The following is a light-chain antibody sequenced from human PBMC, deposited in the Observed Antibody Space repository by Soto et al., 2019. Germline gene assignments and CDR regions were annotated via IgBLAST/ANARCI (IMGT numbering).Light chain of an antibody. Sequence: DIVMTQSPDSLTVSLGERATISCTSSQTFLSVSDNQYYLNWYQQKPGKALKLLIYDASNLHPGVPSRFRGSGSGTEFSFNITSLHPEDVATYYCQQYDDLPITFGQGTRLEI. CDR2: DAS. CDR1: QTFLSVSDNQYY. J-gene: IGKJ5*01. CDR3: QQYDDLPIT. V-gene: IGKV1-33*01.